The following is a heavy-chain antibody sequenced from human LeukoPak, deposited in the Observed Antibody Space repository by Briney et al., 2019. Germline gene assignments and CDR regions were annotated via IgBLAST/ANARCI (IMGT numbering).Heavy chain of an antibody. Sequence: PGGSLRLSCAASGFTLDDYGMSWVRQAPGKGLEWVSFIYSGGNTHYSDSVKGRFTISRDNSKNTLYLQMNSLRADDTAVYYCARRAGEYSHPYDYWGQGTLVTVSS. CDR1: GFTLDDYG. D-gene: IGHD4-17*01. CDR3: ARRAGEYSHPYDY. J-gene: IGHJ4*02. V-gene: IGHV3-53*01. CDR2: IYSGGNT.